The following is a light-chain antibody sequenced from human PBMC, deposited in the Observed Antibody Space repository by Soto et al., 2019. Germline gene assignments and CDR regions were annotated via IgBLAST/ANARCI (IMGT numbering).Light chain of an antibody. J-gene: IGLJ1*01. Sequence: QSVLTQPPSASGSLGQSVSISCTGTASDVGVYNYVSWYQQHPGKAPKLMIYEVTKRPSGVPDRFSGSKSGNTASLTVSGLQAEDEADYYCSSYAGSSTLYGYGTGTKVTVL. CDR2: EVT. V-gene: IGLV2-8*01. CDR3: SSYAGSSTLYG. CDR1: ASDVGVYNY.